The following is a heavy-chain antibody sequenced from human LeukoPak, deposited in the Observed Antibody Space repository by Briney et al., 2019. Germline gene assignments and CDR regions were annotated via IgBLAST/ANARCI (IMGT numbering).Heavy chain of an antibody. CDR3: AKDQRVVRRTFDY. Sequence: GGALRLSCAASGFTFSSYDMTWVRQAPGRGLEWVTSIRPSGDNTYYGDSVKGRFTISRDNSKNTLYLQINSLRAEDTAVYYCAKDQRVVRRTFDYWGQGTLVTVSS. J-gene: IGHJ4*02. D-gene: IGHD3-10*01. CDR1: GFTFSSYD. V-gene: IGHV3-23*01. CDR2: IRPSGDNT.